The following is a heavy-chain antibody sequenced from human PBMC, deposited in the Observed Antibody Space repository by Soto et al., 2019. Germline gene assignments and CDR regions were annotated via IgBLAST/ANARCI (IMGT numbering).Heavy chain of an antibody. CDR2: IYYSGST. J-gene: IGHJ4*02. CDR3: TRDLAAAGKLDY. Sequence: NPSETLSLTCTVSGGSISSYYGSWIRQPPGKGLEWIGYIYYSGSTNYNPSLKSRVTISVDTSKNQFSLKLSSVTAADTAVYYCTRDLAAAGKLDYWGQGTLVTVS. CDR1: GGSISSYY. V-gene: IGHV4-59*01. D-gene: IGHD6-13*01.